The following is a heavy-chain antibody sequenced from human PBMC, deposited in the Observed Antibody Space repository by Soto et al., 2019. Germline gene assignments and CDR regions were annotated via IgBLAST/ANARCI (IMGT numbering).Heavy chain of an antibody. CDR2: LNPDNDET. Sequence: SVKVSCKGSGYSLTELSMHWGRQASGKGLEWMGWLNPDNDETIYAQKFQGRVTMTKDTSTSTAYMELRSLKFDDTAVYYCARSGSYYPARNWFGPRGQGTLVTVSS. CDR3: ARSGSYYPARNWFGP. D-gene: IGHD3-10*01. J-gene: IGHJ5*02. CDR1: GYSLTELS. V-gene: IGHV1-24*01.